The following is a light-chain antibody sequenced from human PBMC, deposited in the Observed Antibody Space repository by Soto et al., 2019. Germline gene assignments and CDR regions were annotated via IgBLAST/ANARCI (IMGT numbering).Light chain of an antibody. J-gene: IGLJ2*01. CDR1: SSNIGAGYD. Sequence: QSVRTQPPSVSGAPGQRVTISCTGGSSNIGAGYDVHWYQQLPGTAPKLLIYGNSNRPSGVPDRFSGSKSGTSASLAITGLQAEDEADYYCQSYDSSLSVVFGGGTKLTVL. CDR3: QSYDSSLSVV. V-gene: IGLV1-40*01. CDR2: GNS.